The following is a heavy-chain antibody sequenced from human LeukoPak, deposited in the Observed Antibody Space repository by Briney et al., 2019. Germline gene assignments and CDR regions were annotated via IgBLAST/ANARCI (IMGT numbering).Heavy chain of an antibody. J-gene: IGHJ4*02. V-gene: IGHV3-7*05. Sequence: GGSLRLSCAASGFTFSSYGMHWVRQAPGKGLEWVASIRQDGSEKYYVDSVKGRFTISRDNAKNSLYLQMNSLRAEDTAVYYCARESTFDYWGQGTLVTISS. CDR3: ARESTFDY. CDR1: GFTFSSYG. CDR2: IRQDGSEK.